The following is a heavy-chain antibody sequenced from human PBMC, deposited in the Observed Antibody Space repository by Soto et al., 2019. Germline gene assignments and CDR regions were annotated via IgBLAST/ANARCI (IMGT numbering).Heavy chain of an antibody. CDR3: AKEMNFDFLAGYGMDV. J-gene: IGHJ6*02. Sequence: GGSLRLSCVASGFTFSNYAMSWVRQSPGKGLEWVSVLSGSGSSTYYADSVKGRFTISRDNSKDTVFVQMNSLRVEDTAVYYCAKEMNFDFLAGYGMDVWGQGTTVTVSS. V-gene: IGHV3-23*01. CDR2: LSGSGSST. D-gene: IGHD3-3*01. CDR1: GFTFSNYA.